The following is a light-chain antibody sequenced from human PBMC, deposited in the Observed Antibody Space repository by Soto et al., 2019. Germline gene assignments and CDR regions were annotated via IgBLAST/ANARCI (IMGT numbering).Light chain of an antibody. J-gene: IGLJ3*02. V-gene: IGLV4-69*01. CDR1: SGHRRYA. Sequence: QSVLTQSPSASASLGASVKLTCTLSSGHRRYAIAWHQQQPGKGPRFLMKLNSDGSHTKGDGIPDRFSGSSSGAERYLTISSLQSEDEADYYCQTWGTGIWVFGGGTQLTVL. CDR3: QTWGTGIWV. CDR2: LNSDGSH.